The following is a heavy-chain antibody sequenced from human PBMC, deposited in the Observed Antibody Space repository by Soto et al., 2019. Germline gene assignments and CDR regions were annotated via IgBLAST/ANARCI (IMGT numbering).Heavy chain of an antibody. CDR1: GFTFSSYG. CDR3: AKGSYGPTH. Sequence: SLRLSCAASGFTFSSYGMHWVRQAPGKGLEWVAVISYDGSNKYYADSVKGRFAISRDNSKNTLYLQMNSLRAEDTAVYYCAKGSYGPTHWGQGTLVTVSS. CDR2: ISYDGSNK. D-gene: IGHD5-18*01. V-gene: IGHV3-30*18. J-gene: IGHJ4*02.